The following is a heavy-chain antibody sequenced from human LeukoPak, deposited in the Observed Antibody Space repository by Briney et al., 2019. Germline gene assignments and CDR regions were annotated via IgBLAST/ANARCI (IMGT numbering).Heavy chain of an antibody. Sequence: GRSLRLSCAASGFTFDDYAMHWVRQPPGKGLEWVSGISWNSGSIGYADSVKGRFTISRDNAKNSLYLQMNSLRAEDTALYYCAKDIGYYDILTGYSEAFDIWGQGTMVTVSS. J-gene: IGHJ3*02. D-gene: IGHD3-9*01. CDR1: GFTFDDYA. CDR2: ISWNSGSI. CDR3: AKDIGYYDILTGYSEAFDI. V-gene: IGHV3-9*01.